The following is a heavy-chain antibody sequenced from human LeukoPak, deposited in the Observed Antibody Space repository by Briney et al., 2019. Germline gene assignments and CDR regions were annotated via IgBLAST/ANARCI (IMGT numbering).Heavy chain of an antibody. J-gene: IGHJ6*03. CDR3: ARSTSHYYYYYMDV. CDR2: FNSDGSST. Sequence: GGSLRLSCAASGFTFSTYWMNWVRQPPGKGLVWVSRFNSDGSSTTYADSVMGRFTISRDNATNTLFLQMNSLRADDTAVYYCARSTSHYYYYYMDVWGKGTTVTISS. V-gene: IGHV3-74*01. CDR1: GFTFSTYW.